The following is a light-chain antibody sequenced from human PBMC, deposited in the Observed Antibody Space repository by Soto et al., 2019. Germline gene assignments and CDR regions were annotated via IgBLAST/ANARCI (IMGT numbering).Light chain of an antibody. CDR3: SSYTSTSTRV. CDR2: EVS. V-gene: IGLV2-14*01. J-gene: IGLJ1*01. CDR1: SSDVGGYNY. Sequence: QSALTQPAFVSGSPGQSITISCTGTSSDVGGYNYVSWCQHPPGKAPKLMISEVSNRPSGVSNRFSGSKSGNTASLTISGLQAEDEADYYCSSYTSTSTRVFGTGTKVTVL.